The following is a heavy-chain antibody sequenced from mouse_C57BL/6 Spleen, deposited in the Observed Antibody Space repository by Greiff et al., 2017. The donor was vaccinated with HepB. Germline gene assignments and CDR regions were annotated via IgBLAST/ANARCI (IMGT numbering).Heavy chain of an antibody. CDR3: ARWLLRGGFDY. J-gene: IGHJ2*01. Sequence: VQLQQPGAELVRPGSSVKLSCKASGYTFTSYWMDWVKQRPGQGLEWIGNIYPSDSETHYNQKFKDKATLTVDKSSSTAYMQLSSLTSEDSAVYYCARWLLRGGFDYWGQGTTLTVSS. V-gene: IGHV1-61*01. CDR2: IYPSDSET. D-gene: IGHD2-3*01. CDR1: GYTFTSYW.